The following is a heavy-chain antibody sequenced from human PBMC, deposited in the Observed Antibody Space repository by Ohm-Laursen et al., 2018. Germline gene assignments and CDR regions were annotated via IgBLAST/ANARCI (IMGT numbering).Heavy chain of an antibody. J-gene: IGHJ5*02. V-gene: IGHV3-7*01. Sequence: SLRLSCAASGFTFSSYWMSWVRQAPGKGLEWVANIKQDGSEKYYVDSVKGRFTISGDNAKNSLYLQMNSLRAEDTAVYYCARNYYDSSGYYYVGWFDPWGQGTLVTVSS. CDR2: IKQDGSEK. CDR3: ARNYYDSSGYYYVGWFDP. CDR1: GFTFSSYW. D-gene: IGHD3-22*01.